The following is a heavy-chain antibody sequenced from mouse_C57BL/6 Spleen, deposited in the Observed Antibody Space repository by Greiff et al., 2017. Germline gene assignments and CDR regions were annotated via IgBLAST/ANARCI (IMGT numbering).Heavy chain of an antibody. Sequence: VQLQESGAELVKPGASVKISCKASGYAFSSYWMNWVKQRPGKGLEWLGQIYPGDGDTNYNGKFKGKATLTADKSSSTAYMQLSGLTSEDSAVYFCARWGDYDFFFDYWGQGTTLTVSS. J-gene: IGHJ2*01. CDR1: GYAFSSYW. D-gene: IGHD2-4*01. V-gene: IGHV1-80*01. CDR3: ARWGDYDFFFDY. CDR2: IYPGDGDT.